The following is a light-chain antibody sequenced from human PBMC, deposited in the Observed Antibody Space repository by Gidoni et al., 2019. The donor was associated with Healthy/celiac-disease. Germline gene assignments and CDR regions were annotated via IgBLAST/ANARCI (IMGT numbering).Light chain of an antibody. V-gene: IGLV3-21*04. CDR2: YDS. Sequence: SYVLTQPPSVSVAPGKTARITCGGNNMGRKRVHWYQKKPGQAPVRVIYYDSDRPSGIPERLSGSNSGNTATLTISRVEAGDEADYYCQVWDSSSDHVVFGGGTKLTVL. CDR1: NMGRKR. J-gene: IGLJ2*01. CDR3: QVWDSSSDHVV.